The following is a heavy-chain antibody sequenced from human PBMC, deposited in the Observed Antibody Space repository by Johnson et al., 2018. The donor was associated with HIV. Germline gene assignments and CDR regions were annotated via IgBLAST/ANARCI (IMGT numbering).Heavy chain of an antibody. D-gene: IGHD1-1*01. Sequence: VQLVESGGGLVQPGGSLRLSCAASGFTVSSNYMSWVRQAPGKGLESVSVIYSGCSPYYAASVKGRFAIFRDNSKNTLYLQMTSLSAEDTALYYCARDTNVPRYNWNDGAFDIWGQGTMVTVSS. CDR1: GFTVSSNY. CDR2: IYSGCSP. J-gene: IGHJ3*02. V-gene: IGHV3-66*02. CDR3: ARDTNVPRYNWNDGAFDI.